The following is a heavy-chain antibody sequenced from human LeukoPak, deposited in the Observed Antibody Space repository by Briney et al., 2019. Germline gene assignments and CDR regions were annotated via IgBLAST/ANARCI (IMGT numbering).Heavy chain of an antibody. V-gene: IGHV4-59*08. CDR3: ARHLYSGYDRVFDY. CDR1: GGSISGYY. J-gene: IGHJ4*02. CDR2: IYYSGIT. D-gene: IGHD5-12*01. Sequence: PSETLSLTCAVSGGSISGYYWIWIRQPPGKGLEWIGYIYYSGITNYNPSLKSRVTISVDTSKNQFSLKLSSVTAADTAVYYCARHLYSGYDRVFDYWGQGTLVTVSS.